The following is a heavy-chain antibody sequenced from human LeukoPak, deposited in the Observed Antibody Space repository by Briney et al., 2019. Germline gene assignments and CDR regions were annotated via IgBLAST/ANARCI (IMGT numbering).Heavy chain of an antibody. D-gene: IGHD3-22*01. J-gene: IGHJ4*02. CDR2: IIPIFGTA. V-gene: IGHV1-69*13. CDR3: AKLGGYYDNSGSRYFDY. CDR1: GGTFSSYA. Sequence: SVKVSCKASGGTFSSYAISWVRQAPGQGLEWMGGIIPIFGTANYAQKFQGRVTITADESTSTAYMELSSLRSEDTAVYYCAKLGGYYDNSGSRYFDYWGQGTLVTVSS.